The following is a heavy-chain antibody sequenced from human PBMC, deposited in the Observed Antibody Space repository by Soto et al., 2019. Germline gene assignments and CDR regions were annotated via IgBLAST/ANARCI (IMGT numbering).Heavy chain of an antibody. CDR2: ISGSGGST. CDR1: GFTFSSYA. CDR3: AKTGSGYSYGAPTPFDY. V-gene: IGHV3-23*01. D-gene: IGHD5-18*01. Sequence: EVQLLESGGGLVQPGGSLRLSCAASGFTFSSYAMSWVRQAPGKGLEWVSAISGSGGSTYYADSVKGRFTISRDNSNNTLYLQMNSLRAEDTAVYYCAKTGSGYSYGAPTPFDYWGQGTLVTVSS. J-gene: IGHJ4*02.